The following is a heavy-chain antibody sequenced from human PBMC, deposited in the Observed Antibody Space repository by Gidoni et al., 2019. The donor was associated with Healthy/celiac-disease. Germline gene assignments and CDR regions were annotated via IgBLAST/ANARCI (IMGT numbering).Heavy chain of an antibody. V-gene: IGHV1-8*01. CDR3: ARGLSARGLRFLGTRPENFDY. D-gene: IGHD3-3*01. J-gene: IGHJ4*02. CDR1: VYTFTSYD. CDR2: INLKRGNT. Sequence: QVQLVQSAAEVKQPGASLQVSCQASVYTFTSYDINRVRQATGQGLEWMGWINLKRGNTGYAQKYQCRVNMIRNNTISTAYMELSSLRSEDTAVYYCARGLSARGLRFLGTRPENFDYWGQGTLVTVSS.